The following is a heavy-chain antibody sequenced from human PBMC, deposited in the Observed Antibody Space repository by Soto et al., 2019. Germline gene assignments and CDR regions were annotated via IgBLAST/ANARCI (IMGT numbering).Heavy chain of an antibody. V-gene: IGHV3-48*02. Sequence: EVQLVESGGGLVQPGGSLRLSCAASGFTFSSYSMNWVRQAPGKGLEWVSYISSSSSTIYYADYVKGRFTISRDNAKNSLYLQMNSLRDEDTAVYYCARGAYGDYGWFGPWGQGTLVTVSS. J-gene: IGHJ5*02. D-gene: IGHD4-17*01. CDR2: ISSSSSTI. CDR1: GFTFSSYS. CDR3: ARGAYGDYGWFGP.